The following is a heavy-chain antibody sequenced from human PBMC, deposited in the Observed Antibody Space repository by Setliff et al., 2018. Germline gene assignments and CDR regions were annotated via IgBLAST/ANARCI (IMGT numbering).Heavy chain of an antibody. CDR3: VKDRYCSDASCSPDYFDY. J-gene: IGHJ4*02. CDR2: ISGSAQTT. Sequence: LRLSCAASGFTFSSYAFTWVRQAPGKGLEWVSMISGSAQTTYYADSVKGRFTISRDNSKNTVYLEMNSLRAEDTAVYYCVKDRYCSDASCSPDYFDYWGQGTLVTVSS. D-gene: IGHD2-15*01. V-gene: IGHV3-23*01. CDR1: GFTFSSYA.